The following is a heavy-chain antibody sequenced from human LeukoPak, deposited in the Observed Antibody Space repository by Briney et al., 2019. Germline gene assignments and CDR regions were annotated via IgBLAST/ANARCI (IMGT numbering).Heavy chain of an antibody. CDR3: AKDRAARGRGNYFYMDV. CDR2: ISSSGSTI. Sequence: HPGGSLRLSCAASGFTFSSYEMNWVRQAPGKGLEWVSYISSSGSTIYYADSVKGRFTISRDNRENSLYLQMNSLRPEDTALYYCAKDRAARGRGNYFYMDVWGKGTTVTVSS. J-gene: IGHJ6*03. CDR1: GFTFSSYE. D-gene: IGHD2/OR15-2a*01. V-gene: IGHV3-48*03.